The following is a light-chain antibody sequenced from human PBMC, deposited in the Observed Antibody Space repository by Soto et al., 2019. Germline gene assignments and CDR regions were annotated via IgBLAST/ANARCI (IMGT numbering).Light chain of an antibody. Sequence: DIQMTQSPSSLSASVGDRVTITCRASQRXSSXLNWYQQKPGKAPKILIYAVSNLQSGVPSRFSGSGSGTXXXXXXXXLXPEDFATXYXQQSYSAPRTFGQGTKVEIK. CDR2: AVS. V-gene: IGKV1-39*01. CDR1: QRXSSX. CDR3: QQSYSAPRT. J-gene: IGKJ1*01.